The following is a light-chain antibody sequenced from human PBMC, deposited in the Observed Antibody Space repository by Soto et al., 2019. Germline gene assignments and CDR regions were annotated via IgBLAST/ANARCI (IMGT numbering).Light chain of an antibody. CDR3: QQYTGPPTT. J-gene: IGKJ5*01. V-gene: IGKV3-20*01. Sequence: EIVMTQSPATLSVSPGERATLSCRASQSVSSNKLAWYQQKPGQAPRLLIYDASNRATGIPARFSGSGSGTDFTLTITRLEPEDSAVYFCQQYTGPPTTFGQGTRLEIK. CDR2: DAS. CDR1: QSVSSNK.